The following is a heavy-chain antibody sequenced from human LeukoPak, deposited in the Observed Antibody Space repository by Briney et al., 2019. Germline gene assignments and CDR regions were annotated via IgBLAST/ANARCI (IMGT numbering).Heavy chain of an antibody. CDR3: ARRRFSSGWYEDFDY. J-gene: IGHJ4*02. CDR1: GGTFSSYA. V-gene: IGHV1-69*04. CDR2: IIPILGIA. D-gene: IGHD6-19*01. Sequence: GSSVKVSCKASGGTFSSYAISWVRQAPGQGLEWMGRIIPILGIANYAQKFQGRVTITADKSTSTAYMELSSLRSEDTAVYYCARRRFSSGWYEDFDYWGQGTLVTVSS.